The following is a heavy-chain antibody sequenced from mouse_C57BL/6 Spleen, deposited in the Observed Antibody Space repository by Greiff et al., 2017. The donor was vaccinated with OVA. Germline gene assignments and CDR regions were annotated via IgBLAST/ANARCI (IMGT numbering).Heavy chain of an antibody. CDR1: GYSITSGYY. J-gene: IGHJ2*01. D-gene: IGHD4-1*01. Sequence: DVQLVESGPGLVKPSQSLSLTCSVTGYSITSGYYWNWIRQFPGNKLEWMGYISYDGSNNYNPSLKNRISITRDTSKNQFFLKLNSVTTEDTATYYCAREVLGRDFDYWGQGTTLTVSS. CDR3: AREVLGRDFDY. V-gene: IGHV3-6*01. CDR2: ISYDGSN.